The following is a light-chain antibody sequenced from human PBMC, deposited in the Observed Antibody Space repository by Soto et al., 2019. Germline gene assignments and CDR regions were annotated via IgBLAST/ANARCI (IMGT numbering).Light chain of an antibody. CDR3: SSYTSSSTPYV. V-gene: IGLV2-14*01. J-gene: IGLJ1*01. Sequence: QLVLTQPASVSRSPGQSITISCTGTSSDVGGYNYVSWYQQHPGKAPKLMIYEVSNRPSGVSNRFSGSKSGNTASLTISGLLAEDDADYYCSSYTSSSTPYVFGTGTKLTVL. CDR2: EVS. CDR1: SSDVGGYNY.